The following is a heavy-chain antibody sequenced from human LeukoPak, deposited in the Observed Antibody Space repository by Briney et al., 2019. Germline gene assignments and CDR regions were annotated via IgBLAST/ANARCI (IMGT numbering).Heavy chain of an antibody. Sequence: ASVKVSYKVSEYTLTELSMHWVRQAPGKGLEWMGGFDPEDGETIYAQKFQGRVTMTEDTSTDTAYMELSSLRSEDTAMYYCATVSYYYDSSGHQGYFQHWGRGTLVTVSS. V-gene: IGHV1-24*01. CDR1: EYTLTELS. J-gene: IGHJ1*01. CDR2: FDPEDGET. CDR3: ATVSYYYDSSGHQGYFQH. D-gene: IGHD3-22*01.